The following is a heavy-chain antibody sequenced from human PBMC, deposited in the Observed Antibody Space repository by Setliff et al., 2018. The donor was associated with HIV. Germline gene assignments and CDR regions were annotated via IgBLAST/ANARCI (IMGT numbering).Heavy chain of an antibody. J-gene: IGHJ4*02. CDR2: ISVYNGHT. CDR1: GYSFTNLG. CDR3: ARAYDVLTGYFDY. D-gene: IGHD3-9*01. V-gene: IGHV1-18*01. Sequence: ASVKVSCKASGYSFTNLGLDWVRQAPGQGLEWMGWISVYNGHTNFAQKLQDRVTMTTDTSTSTAYMELRSLRSDDTAVYYCARAYDVLTGYFDYWGQGTLVTVST.